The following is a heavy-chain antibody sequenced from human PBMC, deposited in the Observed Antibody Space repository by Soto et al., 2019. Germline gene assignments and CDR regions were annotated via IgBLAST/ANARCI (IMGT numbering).Heavy chain of an antibody. J-gene: IGHJ4*02. D-gene: IGHD5-12*01. CDR2: ISYDGSNK. CDR3: AKAMRDGYKPPDY. CDR1: GFTFSSYG. V-gene: IGHV3-30*18. Sequence: GGSLRLSCAASGFTFSSYGMHWVRQAPGKGLEWVAVISYDGSNKYYADSVKGRFTISRDNSKNTLYLQMNSLRAEDTAVYYCAKAMRDGYKPPDYWGQGTLVTVSS.